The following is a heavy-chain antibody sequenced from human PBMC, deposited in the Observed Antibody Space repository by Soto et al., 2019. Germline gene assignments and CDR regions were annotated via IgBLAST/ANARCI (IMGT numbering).Heavy chain of an antibody. J-gene: IGHJ3*02. CDR3: ARGEYSSSWYAFDI. Sequence: PSQTLSLTCAISGDRVSSNSAAWNWIRQSPSRGLEWLGRTYYRPKWYNDYAVSVKCRITINPDTSKNQFSLQLNSVTPEEAAVYYCARGEYSSSWYAFDIWGQGTMVTVSS. CDR1: GDRVSSNSAA. V-gene: IGHV6-1*01. D-gene: IGHD6-13*01. CDR2: TYYRPKWYN.